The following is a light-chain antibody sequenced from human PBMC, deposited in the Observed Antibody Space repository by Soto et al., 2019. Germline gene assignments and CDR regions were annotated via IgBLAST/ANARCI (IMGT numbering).Light chain of an antibody. CDR1: QSVNSN. Sequence: EIVMTQSPATLSVSPGERATLSCRASQSVNSNLAWYQQKPGQAPRLLIYGASTRATDIPARFSGSGSGTEFTLTISSLQSEDFAVYYCQQYNNWPPVTFGQGTKVEIK. V-gene: IGKV3-15*01. CDR2: GAS. CDR3: QQYNNWPPVT. J-gene: IGKJ1*01.